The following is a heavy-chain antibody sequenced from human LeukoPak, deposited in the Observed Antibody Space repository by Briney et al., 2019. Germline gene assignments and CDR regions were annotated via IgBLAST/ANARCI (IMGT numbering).Heavy chain of an antibody. CDR3: ARHERFGSSSGYFDY. CDR1: GYTFTSYY. V-gene: IGHV1-46*01. J-gene: IGHJ4*02. Sequence: GASVKVSCKASGYTFTSYYMHWVRQAPGQGLEWMGIINPSGGSTSYAQKFQGRVTMTRDTSTSTVYMELSSLRSEDTAVYYCARHERFGSSSGYFDYWGQGTLVTVSS. D-gene: IGHD3-10*01. CDR2: INPSGGST.